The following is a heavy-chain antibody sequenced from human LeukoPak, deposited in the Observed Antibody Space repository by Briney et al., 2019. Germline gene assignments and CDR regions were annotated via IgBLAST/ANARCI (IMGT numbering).Heavy chain of an antibody. J-gene: IGHJ3*02. D-gene: IGHD3-9*01. CDR3: ARDLRELRYFDWLLPTDAFDI. Sequence: ASVKVSCKASGYTFTGYYMHWVRQALGQGLEWMGWINPNSGGTNYAQKFQGRVTMTRDTSISTAYMELSRLRSDDTAVYYCARDLRELRYFDWLLPTDAFDIWGQGTMVTVSS. CDR1: GYTFTGYY. V-gene: IGHV1-2*02. CDR2: INPNSGGT.